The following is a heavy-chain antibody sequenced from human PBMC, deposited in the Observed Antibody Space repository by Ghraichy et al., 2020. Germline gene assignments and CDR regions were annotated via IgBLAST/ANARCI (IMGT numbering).Heavy chain of an antibody. V-gene: IGHV4-39*01. CDR2: IFYTGAT. D-gene: IGHD3-9*01. J-gene: IGHJ4*02. CDR1: GGSISSSDYY. Sequence: SQTLSLTCTVSGGSISSSDYYWGWIRQPPGKRLEWIGSIFYTGATYYKSSLKSRVTMSVDTSRNQFSLNLSSVTAADTAVYYCAGGYYKILTGSVDFWGQGTLVTVSS. CDR3: AGGYYKILTGSVDF.